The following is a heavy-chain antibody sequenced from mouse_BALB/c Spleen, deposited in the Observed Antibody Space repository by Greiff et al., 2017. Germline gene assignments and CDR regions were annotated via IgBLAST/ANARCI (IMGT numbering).Heavy chain of an antibody. J-gene: IGHJ3*01. CDR1: GFTFTDYY. V-gene: IGHV7-3*02. CDR2: IRNKANGYTT. CDR3: ARDGYGNPFAY. D-gene: IGHD2-1*01. Sequence: EVQLQESGGGLVQPGGSLRLSCATSGFTFTDYYMSWVRQPPGKALEWLGFIRNKANGYTTEYSASVKGRFTISRDNSQSILYLQMNTLRAEDSATYYCARDGYGNPFAYWGQGTLVTVSA.